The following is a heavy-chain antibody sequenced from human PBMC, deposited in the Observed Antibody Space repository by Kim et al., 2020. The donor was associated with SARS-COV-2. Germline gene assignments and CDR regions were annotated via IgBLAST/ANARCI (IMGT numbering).Heavy chain of an antibody. V-gene: IGHV3-43D*03. J-gene: IGHJ4*02. D-gene: IGHD6-19*01. CDR1: GFTFDDYA. Sequence: GGSLRLSCAASGFTFDDYAMHWVRQAPGKGLEWVSLISWDGGSTYYADSVKGRFTISRDNSKNSLYLQMNSLRAEDTALYYCAKDRIAVAGPALVFDYWGQGTLVTVSS. CDR3: AKDRIAVAGPALVFDY. CDR2: ISWDGGST.